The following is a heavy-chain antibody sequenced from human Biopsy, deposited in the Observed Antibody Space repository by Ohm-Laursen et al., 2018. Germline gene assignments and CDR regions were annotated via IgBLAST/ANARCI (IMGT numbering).Heavy chain of an antibody. CDR1: GYTFINYA. Sequence: SSVKVSCKASGYTFINYAISWVRQAPGQGLEWMGGINPIFGTANYAQMFQGRVTISADESMSTSYMELSSLTTEYTAIYYCARGPHSGSHSCFDYWGRGTLVTVSS. D-gene: IGHD1-26*01. CDR3: ARGPHSGSHSCFDY. V-gene: IGHV1-69*01. CDR2: INPIFGTA. J-gene: IGHJ4*02.